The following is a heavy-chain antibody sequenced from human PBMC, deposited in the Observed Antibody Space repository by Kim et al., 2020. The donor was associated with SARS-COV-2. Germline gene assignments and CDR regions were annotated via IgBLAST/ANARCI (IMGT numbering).Heavy chain of an antibody. J-gene: IGHJ5*02. CDR2: ISAYNGNT. CDR3: ARRIPLVIAAAGVGSWFDP. D-gene: IGHD6-13*01. V-gene: IGHV1-18*01. CDR1: GYTFTSYG. Sequence: ASVKVSCKASGYTFTSYGISWVRQAPGQGLEWMGWISAYNGNTNYAQKLQGRVTMTTDTSTSTAYMELRSLRSDDTAVYYCARRIPLVIAAAGVGSWFDPWGQGTLVTVSS.